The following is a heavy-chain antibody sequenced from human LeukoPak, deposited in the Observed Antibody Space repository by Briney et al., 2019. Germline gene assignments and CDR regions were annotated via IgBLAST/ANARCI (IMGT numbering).Heavy chain of an antibody. D-gene: IGHD3-10*01. Sequence: SETLSLTCTVSGGSISSYYWSWIRQPPGKGLEWIGYIYYSGSTNYNPSLKSRVTISVDTSKNQFSLKLSSVTAADTAVYYCARARWFGEPDYWGQGTLVTVSS. CDR1: GGSISSYY. CDR2: IYYSGST. V-gene: IGHV4-59*01. CDR3: ARARWFGEPDY. J-gene: IGHJ4*02.